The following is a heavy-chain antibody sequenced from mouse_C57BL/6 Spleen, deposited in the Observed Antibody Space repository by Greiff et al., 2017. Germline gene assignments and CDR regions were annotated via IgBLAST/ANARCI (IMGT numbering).Heavy chain of an antibody. CDR3: ARDCGYDWYFDV. CDR2: IDPKSGGT. CDR1: GYNFTSDC. Sequence: VQLQQPGAELVKPGASVKLSCKASGYNFTSDCMHWVKQRPGRGLEWIGRIDPKSGGTKYTAKFQSKATLTADTPSSTAYMQLSSLTSEDSAVYYCARDCGYDWYFDVWGTGTLVTVS. V-gene: IGHV1-62-3*01. D-gene: IGHD2-2*01. J-gene: IGHJ1*03.